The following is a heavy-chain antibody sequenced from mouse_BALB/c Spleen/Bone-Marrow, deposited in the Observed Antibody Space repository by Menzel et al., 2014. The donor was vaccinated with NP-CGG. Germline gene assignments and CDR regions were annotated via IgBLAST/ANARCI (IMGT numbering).Heavy chain of an antibody. CDR1: GFTFTDYY. CDR3: ARVLITTVFAY. CDR2: IRNKANGYTT. D-gene: IGHD1-1*01. V-gene: IGHV7-3*02. J-gene: IGHJ3*01. Sequence: EVMLVESGGGLVQPGGSLRLSCATSGFTFTDYYMSWVRQPPGKALEWLGFIRNKANGYTTEYSASVKGRFTISRDNSQSILYLQMNTLRSEDIATYYCARVLITTVFAYWCQWTLVTVSA.